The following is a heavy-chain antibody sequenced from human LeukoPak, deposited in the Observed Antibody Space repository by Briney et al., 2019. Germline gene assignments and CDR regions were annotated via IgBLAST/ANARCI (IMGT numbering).Heavy chain of an antibody. CDR1: GFTFSSYA. CDR3: AKDPRLPRLKLAYCGGDCYSPYYFDY. J-gene: IGHJ4*02. D-gene: IGHD2-21*02. V-gene: IGHV3-23*01. CDR2: ISGSGGST. Sequence: PGGSLRLSCAASGFTFSSYAMSWVRQAPGKGLEWVSAISGSGGSTYYADSVKGRFTISRDNSKNTLYLQMNSLRAEDTAVYYCAKDPRLPRLKLAYCGGDCYSPYYFDYWGQGTLVTVSS.